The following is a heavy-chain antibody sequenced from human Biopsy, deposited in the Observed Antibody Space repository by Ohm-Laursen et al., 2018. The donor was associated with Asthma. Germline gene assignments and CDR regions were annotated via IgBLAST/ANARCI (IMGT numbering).Heavy chain of an antibody. Sequence: SQTLSLTCTVSGGSITSFYWSWIRQPPGRGLEWIGYIYFSGNTNYNPSLKSRVTISVDTSKNQFSLKLSPVTAADTAVYYCARGQKSAGDRWFDPWGQGTLVTVSS. D-gene: IGHD6-13*01. CDR1: GGSITSFY. V-gene: IGHV4-59*12. CDR3: ARGQKSAGDRWFDP. CDR2: IYFSGNT. J-gene: IGHJ5*02.